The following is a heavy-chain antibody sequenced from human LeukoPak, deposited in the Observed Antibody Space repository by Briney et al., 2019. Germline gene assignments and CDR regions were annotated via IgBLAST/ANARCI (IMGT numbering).Heavy chain of an antibody. V-gene: IGHV1-8*03. CDR1: GYTLTELS. D-gene: IGHD6-19*01. CDR3: ARGRGIAVAGTTWFDT. J-gene: IGHJ5*02. CDR2: MNPNSGNT. Sequence: ASVKVSCKVSGYTLTELSMHWVRQATGQGLEWMGWMNPNSGNTGYAQKFQGRVTITRNTSISTAYMELSSLRSEDTAVYYCARGRGIAVAGTTWFDTWGQGTLVTVSS.